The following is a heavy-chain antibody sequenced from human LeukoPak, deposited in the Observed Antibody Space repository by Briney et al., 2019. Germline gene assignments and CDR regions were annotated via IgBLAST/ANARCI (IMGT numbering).Heavy chain of an antibody. CDR1: RFTFSSYS. CDR3: ARDPAIQIWLPAHYFDD. J-gene: IGHJ4*02. V-gene: IGHV3-48*01. D-gene: IGHD5-18*01. Sequence: GGSLRLSCAASRFTFSSYSLAWVRQAPGKGLEWVSYISSTSTTIFYADSVKGRFTVSRDNAKNSLYLQMNSLRAEVTAVYYCARDPAIQIWLPAHYFDDWGQGNQVTVSS. CDR2: ISSTSTTI.